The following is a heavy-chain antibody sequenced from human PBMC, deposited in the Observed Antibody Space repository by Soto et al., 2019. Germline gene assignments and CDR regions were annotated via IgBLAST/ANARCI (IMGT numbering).Heavy chain of an antibody. D-gene: IGHD3-10*01. J-gene: IGHJ4*02. CDR1: GFTFSSYA. CDR2: ISGSGGST. CDR3: AKGQTYYYGLGSEAHFDY. V-gene: IGHV3-23*01. Sequence: EVQLLESGGGLVQPGGSLRPSCAASGFTFSSYAMSWVRQAPGKGLEWVSAISGSGGSTYYADSVKGRFTISRDNSKNTLYLQMNSLRAEDTAVYYCAKGQTYYYGLGSEAHFDYWGQGTLVTVSS.